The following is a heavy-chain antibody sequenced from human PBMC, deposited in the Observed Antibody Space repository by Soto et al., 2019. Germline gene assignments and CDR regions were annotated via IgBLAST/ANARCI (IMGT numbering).Heavy chain of an antibody. CDR2: IYYSGST. V-gene: IGHV4-59*01. CDR3: ARQMGYSSSWYDSGFDY. Sequence: PSETLSLTCTVSGGSISSYYLSWIRQPTGKGLEWIGHIYYSGSTNYKSSLKSRVTISVDTSKNQFSLKLSSVNAADTDVYYCARQMGYSSSWYDSGFDYWGQGTLVTVS. CDR1: GGSISSYY. D-gene: IGHD6-13*01. J-gene: IGHJ4*02.